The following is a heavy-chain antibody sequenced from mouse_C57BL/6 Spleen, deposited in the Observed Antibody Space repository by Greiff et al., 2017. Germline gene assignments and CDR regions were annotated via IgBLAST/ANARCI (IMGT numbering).Heavy chain of an antibody. D-gene: IGHD4-1*01. J-gene: IGHJ1*03. V-gene: IGHV3-6*01. Sequence: ESGPGLVKPSQSLSLTCSVTGYSITSGYYWNWIRQFPGNKLEWMGYISYDGSNNYNPSLKNRISIARDTSKNQSFLKLNSVTTEDTATYYCAREGVTGTGYFDVWGTGTTVTVSS. CDR2: ISYDGSN. CDR1: GYSITSGYY. CDR3: AREGVTGTGYFDV.